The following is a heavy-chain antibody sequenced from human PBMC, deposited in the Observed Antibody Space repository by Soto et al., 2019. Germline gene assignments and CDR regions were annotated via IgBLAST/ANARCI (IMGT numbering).Heavy chain of an antibody. D-gene: IGHD1-7*01. J-gene: IGHJ3*02. CDR2: IWYDGSNK. V-gene: IGHV3-33*01. CDR1: GFTFSSYG. CDR3: ARDSVITGTTASDAFDI. Sequence: PGGSLRLSCAASGFTFSSYGMHWVRQAPGKGLEWVAVIWYDGSNKYYADSVKGRFTISRDNSKNTLYLQMNSLRAEDTAVYYCARDSVITGTTASDAFDIWGQGTMVTVSS.